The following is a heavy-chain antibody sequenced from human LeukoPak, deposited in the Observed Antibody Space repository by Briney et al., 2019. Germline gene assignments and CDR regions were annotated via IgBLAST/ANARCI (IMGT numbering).Heavy chain of an antibody. CDR2: INPSGGST. D-gene: IGHD2-2*02. CDR1: GYTFTSYY. Sequence: GASVKVSCKASGYTFTSYYMHWVRQAPGQGLEWMGIINPSGGSTSYAQKFQGRVTMARDTSTSTVYMELSSLRSEDTAVYYCARDQIVVVPAAIPHDAFDIWGQGTMVTVSS. V-gene: IGHV1-46*01. J-gene: IGHJ3*02. CDR3: ARDQIVVVPAAIPHDAFDI.